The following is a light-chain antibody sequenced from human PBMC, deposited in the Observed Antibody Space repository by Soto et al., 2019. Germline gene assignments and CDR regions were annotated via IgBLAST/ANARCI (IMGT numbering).Light chain of an antibody. Sequence: DIQMTQSPSTLSAGVGDRVTITCRASQRISTYLNWYQQKPGKAPTLLIYAASSLQSGVPSRFSGGGSGTDFTLTINTLQPEDFATYFWQQCYSSPRTFGQGTNVEIK. CDR1: QRISTY. CDR2: AAS. CDR3: QQCYSSPRT. V-gene: IGKV1-39*01. J-gene: IGKJ1*01.